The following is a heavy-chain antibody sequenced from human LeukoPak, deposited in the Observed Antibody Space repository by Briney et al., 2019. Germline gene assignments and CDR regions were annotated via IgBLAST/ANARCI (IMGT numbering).Heavy chain of an antibody. CDR1: GGSISSYY. CDR3: ARGRYDFWSGYYLDY. V-gene: IGHV4-4*07. CDR2: IYTSGST. D-gene: IGHD3-3*01. Sequence: SETLSLTCTVSGGSISSYYWSWIRQPAGKGLEWIGRIYTSGSTNYNPSLRSRVTMSVDTSKNQFSLKLSSVTAADTAVYYCARGRYDFWSGYYLDYWGQGTLVTVSS. J-gene: IGHJ4*02.